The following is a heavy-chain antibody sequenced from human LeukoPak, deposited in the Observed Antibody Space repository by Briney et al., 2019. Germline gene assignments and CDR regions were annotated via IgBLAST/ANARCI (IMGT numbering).Heavy chain of an antibody. J-gene: IGHJ6*02. D-gene: IGHD6-13*01. Sequence: QPGGALRLSCAASGFTFSSYAMSWVRQAPGKGLEWVSAISGSGGSTYYADSVTGRFTISRDNSKNTLYLQMNSLRAEDTAVYYCAKEAPYSSSWYGPYYYGMDVWGQGTTVTVSS. V-gene: IGHV3-23*01. CDR1: GFTFSSYA. CDR2: ISGSGGST. CDR3: AKEAPYSSSWYGPYYYGMDV.